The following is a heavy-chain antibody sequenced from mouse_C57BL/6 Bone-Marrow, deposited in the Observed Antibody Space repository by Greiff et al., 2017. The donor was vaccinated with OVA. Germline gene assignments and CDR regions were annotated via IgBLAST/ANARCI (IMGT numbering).Heavy chain of an antibody. CDR3: ARSRVSAIYFLYFDY. Sequence: QVQLQQSGAELVKPGASVKLSCKASGYTFTSYWMHWVKQRPGRGLEWIGRIDPNSGGTKYNEKFKSKATLTVDKPSSTAYMQLSSLTSEDSAVYYCARSRVSAIYFLYFDYWGQGTTLTVSS. D-gene: IGHD6-2*01. CDR1: GYTFTSYW. V-gene: IGHV1-72*01. J-gene: IGHJ2*01. CDR2: IDPNSGGT.